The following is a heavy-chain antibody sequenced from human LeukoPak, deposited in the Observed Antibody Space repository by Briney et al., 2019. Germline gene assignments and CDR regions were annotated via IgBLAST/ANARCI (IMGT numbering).Heavy chain of an antibody. V-gene: IGHV4-34*01. Sequence: SETLSLTCAVYGGSFSGYYWSWIRQPPGKGLEWIGEINHSGSTNYNPSLKSRVTISVDTSKNQFSLKLSSVTAADTAVYYCARVGMAGQLVHYYYYYMDVWGKGTTVTVSS. J-gene: IGHJ6*03. CDR1: GGSFSGYY. CDR3: ARVGMAGQLVHYYYYYMDV. CDR2: INHSGST. D-gene: IGHD6-6*01.